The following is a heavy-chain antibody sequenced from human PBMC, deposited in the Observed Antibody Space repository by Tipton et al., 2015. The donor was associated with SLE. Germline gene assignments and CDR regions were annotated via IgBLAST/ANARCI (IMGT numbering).Heavy chain of an antibody. V-gene: IGHV4-39*01. CDR2: IYYSGST. Sequence: LRLSCTVSGGSISSYYWSWIRQPPGKGLEWIGSIYYSGSTYYNPSLKSRVTISVDTSKNQFSLKLSSVTAADTAVYYCARHAGFDYYDSSGYYYPFDYWGQGTLVTVSS. D-gene: IGHD3-22*01. CDR1: GGSISSYY. J-gene: IGHJ4*02. CDR3: ARHAGFDYYDSSGYYYPFDY.